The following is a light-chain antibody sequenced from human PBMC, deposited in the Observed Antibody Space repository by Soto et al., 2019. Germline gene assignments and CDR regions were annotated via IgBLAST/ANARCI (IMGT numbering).Light chain of an antibody. CDR3: QQYERYPMT. CDR2: DVS. CDR1: QRISSA. Sequence: AIQLTQSPSSLSASVGDRVTITCRASQRISSALAWYQQKPGKSPNLLIYDVSSLESGVPSRFSGSGSGTDFTLTISSLQPDDFATYYCQQYERYPMTFGGGTKVEIK. J-gene: IGKJ4*01. V-gene: IGKV1-13*02.